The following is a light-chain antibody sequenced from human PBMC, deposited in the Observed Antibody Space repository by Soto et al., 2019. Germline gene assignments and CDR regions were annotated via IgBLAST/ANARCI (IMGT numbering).Light chain of an antibody. CDR2: RDS. CDR3: QVWDSNTAHVL. CDR1: NVGSKN. Sequence: SSELTQPLSVSVALGQTATISCGGDNVGSKNVQWYQWKPGQAPLMVIYRDSGRPSEIPERFSGSHSGNTATLTITRAQGGDEADYYCQVWDSNTAHVLFGGGTKLTVL. J-gene: IGLJ2*01. V-gene: IGLV3-9*01.